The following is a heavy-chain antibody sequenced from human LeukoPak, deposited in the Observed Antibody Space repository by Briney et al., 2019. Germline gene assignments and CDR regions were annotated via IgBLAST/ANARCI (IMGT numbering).Heavy chain of an antibody. V-gene: IGHV3-48*01. CDR2: ISSSSSTI. D-gene: IGHD2-2*02. CDR1: GFTFSSYS. J-gene: IGHJ4*02. Sequence: GGSLRLSCAASGFTFSSYSMNWVRQAPGKGLEWVSYISSSSSTIYYADSVKGRFTISRDNAKNSLYLQMNSLRAEDTAVYYCARVWPCSSTSCYSLDYWGQGTLVTVSS. CDR3: ARVWPCSSTSCYSLDY.